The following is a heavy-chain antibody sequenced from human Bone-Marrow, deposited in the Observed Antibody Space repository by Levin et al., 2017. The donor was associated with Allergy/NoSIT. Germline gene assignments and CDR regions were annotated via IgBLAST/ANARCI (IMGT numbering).Heavy chain of an antibody. CDR3: ARDLIPVDFAFDI. V-gene: IGHV4-59*02. CDR2: LSYTGST. Sequence: SQTLSLTCTVSGVSVSDSYWSWIRKSPGKGLEWIGYLSYTGSTSFNPSLKGRGSISVDTSKNQFSLHLRSVTAADTAVYFCARDLIPVDFAFDIWGPGTKLTVSS. D-gene: IGHD2-21*01. J-gene: IGHJ3*02. CDR1: GVSVSDSY.